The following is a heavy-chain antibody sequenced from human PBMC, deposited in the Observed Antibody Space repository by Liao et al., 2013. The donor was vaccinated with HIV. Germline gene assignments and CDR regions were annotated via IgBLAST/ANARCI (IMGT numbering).Heavy chain of an antibody. Sequence: QVQLQESGPGLVKPSETLSLTCTVSGGSISGYSWSWIRQPAGKGLEYIGRMSSSGRTNYNPSLKGRATMSVDTSKRQFSLKLISVTAADTAVFYCARGPKRGRDLLYAFDIWAQGTMVTVSS. CDR3: ARGPKRGRDLLYAFDI. CDR1: GGSISGYS. D-gene: IGHD2-15*01. CDR2: MSSSGRT. J-gene: IGHJ3*02. V-gene: IGHV4-4*07.